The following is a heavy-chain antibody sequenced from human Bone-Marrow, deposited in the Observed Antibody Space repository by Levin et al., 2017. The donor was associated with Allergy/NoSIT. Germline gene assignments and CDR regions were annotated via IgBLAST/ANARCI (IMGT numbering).Heavy chain of an antibody. CDR1: GFTFSSYS. J-gene: IGHJ4*02. V-gene: IGHV3-21*01. D-gene: IGHD1-26*01. CDR2: ISSSSSYI. CDR3: ARERYRTPDY. Sequence: GESLKISCAASGFTFSSYSMNWVRQAPGKGLEWVSSISSSSSYIYYADSVKGRFTISRDNAKNSLYLQMNSLRAEDTAVYYCARERYRTPDYWGQGTLVTVSS.